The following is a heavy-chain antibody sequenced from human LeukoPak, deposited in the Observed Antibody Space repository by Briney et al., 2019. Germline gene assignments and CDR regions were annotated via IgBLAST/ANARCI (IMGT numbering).Heavy chain of an antibody. CDR1: GFTFSNYW. CDR3: ATYSSLNAREFQY. J-gene: IGHJ1*01. Sequence: GGSLRLSCEGSGFTFSNYWMSWVRQAPGRGLEWVANIKTDGSEKYYVDSVKGRFTISRDNAKNSLYLQMNSLRAEDTAVYYCATYSSLNAREFQYWGQGTLVTVSS. CDR2: IKTDGSEK. D-gene: IGHD3-22*01. V-gene: IGHV3-7*01.